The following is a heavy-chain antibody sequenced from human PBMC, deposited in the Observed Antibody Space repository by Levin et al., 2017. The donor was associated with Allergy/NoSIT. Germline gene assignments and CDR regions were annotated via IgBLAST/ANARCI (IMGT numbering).Heavy chain of an antibody. J-gene: IGHJ4*02. V-gene: IGHV3-23*01. CDR2: ISGSGGST. CDR1: GFTFSSYA. Sequence: ETLSLTCAASGFTFSSYAMSWVRQAPGKGLEWVSAISGSGGSTYYADSVKGRFTISRDNSKNTLYLQMNSLRAEDTAVYYCAKDQTAYGDAVVNWGQGTMVTVSS. CDR3: AKDQTAYGDAVVN. D-gene: IGHD4-17*01.